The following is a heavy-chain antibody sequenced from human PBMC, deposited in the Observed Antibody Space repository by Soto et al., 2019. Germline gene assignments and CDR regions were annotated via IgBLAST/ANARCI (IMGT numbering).Heavy chain of an antibody. CDR3: ARGSYSSSWYFDN. Sequence: GRSLRLSCAASGFSHSHHCMSWFLRAPGRGLEWVSYVSSSGATKEYADSVKGRLTISRDNAKKSLCLQMNSRRADDTAVYDGARGSYSSSWYFDNWGQGSLVTVTS. CDR1: GFSHSHHC. V-gene: IGHV3-11*01. CDR2: VSSSGATK. J-gene: IGHJ4*02. D-gene: IGHD6-13*01.